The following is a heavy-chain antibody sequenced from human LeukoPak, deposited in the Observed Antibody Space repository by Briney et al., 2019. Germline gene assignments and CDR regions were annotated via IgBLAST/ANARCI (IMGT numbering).Heavy chain of an antibody. V-gene: IGHV3-33*01. CDR2: IWYDGSNK. D-gene: IGHD2-2*01. CDR3: ARDSQYQLLWSAFDI. CDR1: GFTFSSYG. J-gene: IGHJ3*02. Sequence: PGGSLRLSCAASGFTFSSYGMHWVRQAPGKGLEWVAVIWYDGSNKYYADSVKGRFTISRDNSKNTLYLQMNSLRAEDTAVYYCARDSQYQLLWSAFDIWGQGTMVTVSS.